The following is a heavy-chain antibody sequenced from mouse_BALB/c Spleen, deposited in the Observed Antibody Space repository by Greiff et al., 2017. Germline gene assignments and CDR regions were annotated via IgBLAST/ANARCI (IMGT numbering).Heavy chain of an antibody. CDR1: GFSLTSYG. CDR3: ARGGVSHYYAMDY. CDR2: IWAGGST. Sequence: VKLVESGPGLVAPSQSLSITCTVSGFSLTSYGVHWVRQPPGKGLEWLGVIWAGGSTNYNSALMSRLSISKDNSKSQVFLKMNSLQTDDTAMYYCARGGVSHYYAMDYWGQGTSVTVSS. J-gene: IGHJ4*01. V-gene: IGHV2-9*02.